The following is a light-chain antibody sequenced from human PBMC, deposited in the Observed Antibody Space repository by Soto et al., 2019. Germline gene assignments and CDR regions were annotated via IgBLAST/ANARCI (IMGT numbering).Light chain of an antibody. J-gene: IGKJ1*01. CDR3: QQSYSTPWT. Sequence: DIPMTQSPSSLSASVGDRVTITCRASQSISSYLNRYQQNPGKAPKLLIYAASSLQSGVPSRFSGSGSGTDFPLTISSLQPEDFATYYCQQSYSTPWTFGQGTKVEIK. CDR2: AAS. V-gene: IGKV1-39*01. CDR1: QSISSY.